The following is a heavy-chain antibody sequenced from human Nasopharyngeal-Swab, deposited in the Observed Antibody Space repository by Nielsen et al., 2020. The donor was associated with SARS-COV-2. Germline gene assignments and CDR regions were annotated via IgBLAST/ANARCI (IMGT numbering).Heavy chain of an antibody. CDR1: GGTFSSYA. CDR2: ISAYNGNT. CDR3: ARAVGDYVWGSYRPYNWFDP. V-gene: IGHV1-18*01. D-gene: IGHD3-16*02. J-gene: IGHJ5*02. Sequence: ASVKVSCKASGGTFSSYAISWVRQAPGQGLEWMGWISAYNGNTNYAQKLQGRVTMTTDTSTSTAYMELRSLRSDDTAVYYCARAVGDYVWGSYRPYNWFDPWGQGTLVTVSS.